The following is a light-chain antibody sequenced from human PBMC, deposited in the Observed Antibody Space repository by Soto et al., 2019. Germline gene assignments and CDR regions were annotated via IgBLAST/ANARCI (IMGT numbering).Light chain of an antibody. J-gene: IGKJ1*01. CDR1: QSVSSSY. Sequence: EIVLTQSPGTLSLSPGERATLSCRASQSVSSSYLAWYQQKPGQAPRLLIYGVSSRATGIPDRFSGSGSRTDFTLTISRVEPEDFAVYFCQHYGDSSWTFGQGSRVEIK. CDR2: GVS. V-gene: IGKV3-20*01. CDR3: QHYGDSSWT.